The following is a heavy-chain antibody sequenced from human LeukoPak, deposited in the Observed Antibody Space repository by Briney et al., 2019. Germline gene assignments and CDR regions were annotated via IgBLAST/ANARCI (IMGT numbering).Heavy chain of an antibody. CDR1: GGSISSGGYY. Sequence: SSETLSLTCTVSGGSISSGGYYWGWIRQPPGKGLEWIGSIYYSGSTYYNPSLKSRVTISVDTSKNQFSLKLSSVTAADTAVYYCARHYRDVVYYYYMDVWGKGTTVTVSS. CDR2: IYYSGST. V-gene: IGHV4-39*01. J-gene: IGHJ6*03. CDR3: ARHYRDVVYYYYMDV. D-gene: IGHD1-14*01.